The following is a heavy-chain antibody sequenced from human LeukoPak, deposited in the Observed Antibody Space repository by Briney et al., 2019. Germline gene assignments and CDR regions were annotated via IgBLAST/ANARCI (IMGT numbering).Heavy chain of an antibody. CDR3: ARGDY. CDR1: GFTFSSYA. V-gene: IGHV3-48*03. Sequence: GGSLRLSCSASGFTFSSYAMHWVRQAPGKGLEWVSYISSSGNNIYYADSVKGRFTISRDNAKNSLYLQMNSLRVEDTAVYYCARGDYWGQGTLVTVSS. J-gene: IGHJ4*02. CDR2: ISSSGNNI.